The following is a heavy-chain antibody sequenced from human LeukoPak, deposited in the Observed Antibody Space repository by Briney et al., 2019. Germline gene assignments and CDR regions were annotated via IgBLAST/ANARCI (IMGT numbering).Heavy chain of an antibody. CDR1: GGPISSYY. D-gene: IGHD2-2*01. Sequence: SETLSLTCTVSGGPISSYYWSWIRQPAGKGLEWIGRIYTSGSTNYNPSLKSRDTMSVDTSKNQFSLKLSSVTAADTAVYYCARDFPGGKDIVVVPAPQYYYYYYMDVWGKGTTVTVSS. CDR2: IYTSGST. V-gene: IGHV4-4*07. J-gene: IGHJ6*03. CDR3: ARDFPGGKDIVVVPAPQYYYYYYMDV.